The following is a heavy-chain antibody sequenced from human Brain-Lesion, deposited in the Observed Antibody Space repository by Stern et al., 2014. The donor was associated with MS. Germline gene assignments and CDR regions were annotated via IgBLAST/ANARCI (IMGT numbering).Heavy chain of an antibody. CDR2: INPKSGGT. J-gene: IGHJ4*02. Sequence: QMQLVQSGAEVKKPGASVKVSCKASGYTFTGYYMHWVRQAPGQGLEWMGWINPKSGGTNYAQKFQGWVTMTRDTSINTAYMELRRLRSDDTAVYYCATYYYDSTGYNDFWGQGTLVTVSS. D-gene: IGHD3-22*01. CDR1: GYTFTGYY. CDR3: ATYYYDSTGYNDF. V-gene: IGHV1-2*04.